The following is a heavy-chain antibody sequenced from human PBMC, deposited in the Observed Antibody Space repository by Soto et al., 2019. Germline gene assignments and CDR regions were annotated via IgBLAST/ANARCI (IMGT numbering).Heavy chain of an antibody. CDR1: GGSISSSNW. CDR3: ARSFAAARPPDY. V-gene: IGHV4-4*02. CDR2: IYHSGST. Sequence: SETLSLTCAVTGGSISSSNWWSWVRQPPGKGLEWIGEIYHSGSTNYNPSLKSRVTISVDKSKNQFSLKLSSVTAADTAVYYCARSFAAARPPDYWGQGTLVTVSS. J-gene: IGHJ4*02. D-gene: IGHD6-6*01.